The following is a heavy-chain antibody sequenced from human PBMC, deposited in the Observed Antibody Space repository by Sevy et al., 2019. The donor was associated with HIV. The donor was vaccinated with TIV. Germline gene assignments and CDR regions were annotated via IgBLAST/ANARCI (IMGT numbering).Heavy chain of an antibody. J-gene: IGHJ5*01. CDR2: ISSSSSYI. V-gene: IGHV3-21*01. CDR3: ARVVYYGSRSDWFDY. D-gene: IGHD3-10*01. Sequence: GGSLRLSCAASGFTFSSYSMNWVRQAPGKGLEWVSSISSSSSYIYYADSVKGRFTISRDNAKNSLYLQMNSLRAEDTAVYYCARVVYYGSRSDWFDYWGQGALVTVSS. CDR1: GFTFSSYS.